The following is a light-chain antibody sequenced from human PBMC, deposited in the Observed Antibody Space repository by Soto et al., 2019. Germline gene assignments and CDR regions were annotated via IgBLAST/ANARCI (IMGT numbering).Light chain of an antibody. CDR1: NSDVCAYNY. Sequence: QSVLTQPHSVSGSPGQSVAISCTGTNSDVCAYNYVSWYQHHPGNAPKLIIYDLNKRPSGVPDRFSASKSVNTATLSISGLHLDDEADYYCCSYAGSTTSVLFGGGTKLTVL. CDR3: CSYAGSTTSVL. V-gene: IGLV2-11*01. CDR2: DLN. J-gene: IGLJ2*01.